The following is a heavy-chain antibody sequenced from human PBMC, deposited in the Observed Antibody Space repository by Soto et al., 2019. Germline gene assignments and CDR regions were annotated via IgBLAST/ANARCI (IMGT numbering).Heavy chain of an antibody. CDR1: GYSFTGYF. D-gene: IGHD5-18*01. V-gene: IGHV1-2*02. Sequence: QAQLVQSGADVKKPGASVRVSCKASGYSFTGYFTQWVRQAPGQGLEWMGWINLNSGGTNYAQKFQGRVTMTRDTSISTAYMELSRLRSDDTAMYYCARGGDTAMVYHGMDVWGQGTTVTVSS. J-gene: IGHJ6*02. CDR2: INLNSGGT. CDR3: ARGGDTAMVYHGMDV.